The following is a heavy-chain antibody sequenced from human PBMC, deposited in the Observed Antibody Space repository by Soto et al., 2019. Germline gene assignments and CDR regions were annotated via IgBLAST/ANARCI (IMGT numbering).Heavy chain of an antibody. V-gene: IGHV3-33*01. CDR3: ARAVYGGYGRGDGFDI. CDR2: IWYDGTDK. Sequence: GGSLRLSCAASGFTFSNYGMHWVRQAPGKGLEWVAVIWYDGTDKYYTDSVKGRFPISRDNSKNTFYLQMNSLRAEDTAVYYCARAVYGGYGRGDGFDIWGQGTLVTVSS. D-gene: IGHD4-17*01. J-gene: IGHJ3*02. CDR1: GFTFSNYG.